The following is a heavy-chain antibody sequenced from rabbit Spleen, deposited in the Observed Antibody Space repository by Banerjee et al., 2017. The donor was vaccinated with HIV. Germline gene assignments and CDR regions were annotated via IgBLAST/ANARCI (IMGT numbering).Heavy chain of an antibody. CDR1: RFDFNSGG. Sequence: QEQLKETGGGLVQPGGSLTLSCKASRFDFNSGGVSWVRQAPGKGLEWIGCIYTGDGSTCYANWPKGRFTISKTSSTTVTLQMTSLTAADTATYFCARNYVNAFDPWGQGTLVTVS. CDR2: IYTGDGST. J-gene: IGHJ2*01. V-gene: IGHV1S45*01. D-gene: IGHD1-1*01. CDR3: ARNYVNAFDP.